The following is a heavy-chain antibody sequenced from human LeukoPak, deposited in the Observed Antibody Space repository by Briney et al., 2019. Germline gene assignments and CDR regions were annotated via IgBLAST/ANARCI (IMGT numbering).Heavy chain of an antibody. V-gene: IGHV3-11*04. D-gene: IGHD6-19*01. CDR2: ISPNGDNI. J-gene: IGHJ4*02. Sequence: GGSLRLSCAAAGFPFSDRYMSWIRQAPGKGMEWVAYISPNGDNIHYADSVKGRFTISRDNARNSLFLQVNSLRAEDTAVYYCVTESGWLFDFWGQGTLVTVSS. CDR3: VTESGWLFDF. CDR1: GFPFSDRY.